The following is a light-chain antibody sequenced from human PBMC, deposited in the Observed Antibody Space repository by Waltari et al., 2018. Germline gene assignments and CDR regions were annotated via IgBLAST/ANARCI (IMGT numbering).Light chain of an antibody. J-gene: IGKJ1*01. CDR3: QQSSSTPPWT. CDR1: QSVSSY. Sequence: DIQMTQSPSSLSASVGDRVTITCRASQSVSSYLNWYQQKPGKAPRLLIYAASSLQSGVPSRFSGSGSGTDCALTISSLQPEDFATYYCQQSSSTPPWTFGQGTKVEIK. V-gene: IGKV1-39*01. CDR2: AAS.